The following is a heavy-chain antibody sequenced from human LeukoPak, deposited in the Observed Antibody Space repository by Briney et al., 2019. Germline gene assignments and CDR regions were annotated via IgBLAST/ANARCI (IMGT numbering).Heavy chain of an antibody. CDR2: INWNGGST. J-gene: IGHJ4*02. V-gene: IGHV3-20*04. Sequence: GGSLRLSCAASGFTFDDYGMSWVRHAPGKGLEWVSGINWNGGSTGYADSVKGRFTISRDNAKNSLYLQMNSLRAEDTALYYCARSDYGDYLDYWGQGTLVTVSS. D-gene: IGHD4-17*01. CDR3: ARSDYGDYLDY. CDR1: GFTFDDYG.